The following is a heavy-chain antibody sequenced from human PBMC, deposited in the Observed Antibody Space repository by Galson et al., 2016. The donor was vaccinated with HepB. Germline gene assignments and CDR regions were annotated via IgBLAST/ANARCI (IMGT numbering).Heavy chain of an antibody. J-gene: IGHJ3*02. CDR2: TSNSGSST. CDR1: GFTFSNYA. V-gene: IGHV3-23*01. CDR3: ARELTDYFESSAYYGNDGFDM. Sequence: SLRLSCAASGFTFSNYAMSWVRQAPGKWLEWVSGTSNSGSSTYYADSVKGRFTISRDKSKNTLYLQMNSLRAEDTAVYYCARELTDYFESSAYYGNDGFDMWGQGTMVTVSS. D-gene: IGHD3-22*01.